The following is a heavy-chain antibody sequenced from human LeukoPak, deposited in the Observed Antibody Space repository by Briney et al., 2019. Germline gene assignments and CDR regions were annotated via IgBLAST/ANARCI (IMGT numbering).Heavy chain of an antibody. V-gene: IGHV1-2*02. J-gene: IGHJ3*02. D-gene: IGHD2-21*02. CDR3: ARADCGGDLYAFDI. CDR2: INPNSGGT. Sequence: ASVKVPCKAPGYTFTGYYMHWVRQAPGQGLEWMGWINPNSGGTNYAQKFQGRVTMTRDTSISTAYMELSRLRSDDTAVYYCARADCGGDLYAFDIWGQGTMVTVSS. CDR1: GYTFTGYY.